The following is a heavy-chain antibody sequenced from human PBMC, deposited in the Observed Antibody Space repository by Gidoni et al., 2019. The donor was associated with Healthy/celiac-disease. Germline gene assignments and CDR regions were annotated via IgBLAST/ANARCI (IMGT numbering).Heavy chain of an antibody. Sequence: EVQLVESGGGLVKPGGSLRLSCAASGFTFSSYSMNWVRQAPGKGRECVSSISSSSSYIYYADSVKGRFTISRDNAKNSLYLQMNSLRAEDTAVYYCAREGDCTNGVCYQSGFDYWGQGTRVTVSS. V-gene: IGHV3-21*01. CDR2: ISSSSSYI. CDR3: AREGDCTNGVCYQSGFDY. J-gene: IGHJ4*02. D-gene: IGHD2-8*01. CDR1: GFTFSSYS.